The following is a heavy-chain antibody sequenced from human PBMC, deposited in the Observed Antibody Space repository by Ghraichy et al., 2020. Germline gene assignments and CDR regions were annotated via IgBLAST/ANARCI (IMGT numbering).Heavy chain of an antibody. Sequence: SETLSLTCTVSGGSISSSSYYWGWIRQPPGKGPEWIGNIYYSGSTYYNPSLKSRVTISVDTSKNQFSLKLSSVTAADTAVYYCARRWGRDSYGPDPPDYWGQGTLVTVSS. CDR1: GGSISSSSYY. CDR2: IYYSGST. J-gene: IGHJ4*02. V-gene: IGHV4-39*01. CDR3: ARRWGRDSYGPDPPDY. D-gene: IGHD5-18*01.